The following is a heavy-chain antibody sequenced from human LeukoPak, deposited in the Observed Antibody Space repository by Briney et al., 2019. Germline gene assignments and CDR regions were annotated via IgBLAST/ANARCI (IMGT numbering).Heavy chain of an antibody. CDR3: TRVGTSGYTADY. CDR2: ISSTSRNI. J-gene: IGHJ4*02. Sequence: PGRSLRLSRAASGFTFSSYGMHWVRQAPGKGLEWISYISSTSRNIYFADSVKGRFTISRDNAQNSVSLQMNSLRAEDTAVYFCTRVGTSGYTADYWGQGTRVTVSS. CDR1: GFTFSSYG. D-gene: IGHD3-22*01. V-gene: IGHV3-48*04.